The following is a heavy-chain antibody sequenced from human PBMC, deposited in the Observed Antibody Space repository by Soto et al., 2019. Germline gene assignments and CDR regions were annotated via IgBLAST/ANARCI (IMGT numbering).Heavy chain of an antibody. V-gene: IGHV6-1*01. CDR3: ARGIAARDRYYYYYMDV. CDR1: GDSVSSNSAA. CDR2: TYYRSKWYN. Sequence: QSQTLSLTCAISGDSVSSNSAAWNWIRQSPSRGLEWLGRTYYRSKWYNDYAVSVKSRITINPDTSKNQFSLQLNSVTPEDTAVYYCARGIAARDRYYYYYMDVWGKGTTVTVSS. J-gene: IGHJ6*03. D-gene: IGHD6-6*01.